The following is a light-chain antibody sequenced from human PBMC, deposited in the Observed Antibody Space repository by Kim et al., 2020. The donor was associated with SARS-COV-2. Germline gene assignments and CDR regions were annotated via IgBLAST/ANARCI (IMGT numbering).Light chain of an antibody. CDR1: QSVSRY. V-gene: IGKV3-11*01. CDR2: DAS. CDR3: QQRNSWPWT. J-gene: IGKJ1*01. Sequence: EIVLTQSPATLSLSPGERATLSCRASQSVSRYLAWYRQKPGQSPRLLIYDASDRATGIPARFSGSGSGTDFTLTINSLEPEDSAVYYCQQRNSWPWTFGQGTKVDIK.